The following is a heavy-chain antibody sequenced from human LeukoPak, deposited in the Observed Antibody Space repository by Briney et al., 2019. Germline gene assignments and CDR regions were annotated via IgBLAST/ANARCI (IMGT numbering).Heavy chain of an antibody. CDR3: ARERSYYRGHDAFDI. V-gene: IGHV4-34*01. Sequence: SETLSLTCAVYGGSFSGYYWSWIRQPPGKGLEWIGEINHSGSTNYNPSLKSRVTISVDTSKNQFSLKLSSVTAADTAVYYCARERSYYRGHDAFDIWGQGTMVTVSS. CDR1: GGSFSGYY. CDR2: INHSGST. J-gene: IGHJ3*02. D-gene: IGHD1-26*01.